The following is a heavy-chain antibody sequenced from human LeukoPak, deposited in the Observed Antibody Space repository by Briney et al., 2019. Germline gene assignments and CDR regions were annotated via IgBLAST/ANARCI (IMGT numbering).Heavy chain of an antibody. D-gene: IGHD3-10*01. Sequence: SETLSLTCTVSGDSISTYYWSWLRQPPGKGLEGIGYIYYRVTSYYNPSLKSRVTMSVDMSTRQISLKLSSVTAADTAVYYCARAVGGDGSGSLWGPGTLVTVSS. V-gene: IGHV4-59*01. CDR3: ARAVGGDGSGSL. J-gene: IGHJ4*02. CDR1: GDSISTYY. CDR2: IYYRVTS.